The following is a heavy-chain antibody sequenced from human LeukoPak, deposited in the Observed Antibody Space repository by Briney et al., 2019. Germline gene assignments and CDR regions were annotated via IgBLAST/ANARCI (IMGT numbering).Heavy chain of an antibody. V-gene: IGHV4-59*08. CDR1: GGSISSYY. CDR2: IYYSGST. D-gene: IGHD5-18*01. J-gene: IGHJ4*02. CDR3: ARHRTPQYIAMVWIHFDY. Sequence: SETLSLTCTVSGGSISSYYWSWIRQPPGKGLEWIGYIYYSGSTNYNPSLKSRVTISVDTSKNQFSLKLSSVTAADTAVYYCARHRTPQYIAMVWIHFDYWGQGTLVTVSS.